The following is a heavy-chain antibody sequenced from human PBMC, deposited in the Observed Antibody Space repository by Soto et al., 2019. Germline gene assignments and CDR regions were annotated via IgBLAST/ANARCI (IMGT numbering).Heavy chain of an antibody. J-gene: IGHJ4*02. Sequence: LSLTCTVSGGAIGSSRYYWGWIRQPPGKGLEWIGNTYYSGSTNYNPSLKSRVTISVDTSKNQFSLKLTSVTAADTAVYYCARQFVVRGYDSWGPGTLVTVSS. CDR2: TYYSGST. V-gene: IGHV4-39*01. CDR3: ARQFVVRGYDS. D-gene: IGHD5-12*01. CDR1: GGAIGSSRYY.